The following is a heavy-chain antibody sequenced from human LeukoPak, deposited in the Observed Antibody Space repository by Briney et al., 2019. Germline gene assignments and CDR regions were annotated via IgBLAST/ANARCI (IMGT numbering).Heavy chain of an antibody. Sequence: PGGSLRLSCAASGFTFSSYATSWIRQPPGKGLEWVSTISSSGGSTFYAESVKGRFTISRDNNENTLYLQMNSLRVEDTAVYYCARAAQVTGRPNLGGHFDYWGQGTLVTVSS. V-gene: IGHV3-23*01. D-gene: IGHD6-6*01. CDR3: ARAAQVTGRPNLGGHFDY. CDR1: GFTFSSYA. J-gene: IGHJ4*02. CDR2: ISSSGGST.